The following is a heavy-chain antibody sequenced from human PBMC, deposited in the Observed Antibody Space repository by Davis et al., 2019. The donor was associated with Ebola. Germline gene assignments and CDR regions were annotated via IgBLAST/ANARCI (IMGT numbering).Heavy chain of an antibody. J-gene: IGHJ4*02. Sequence: PGGSLRLSCAASGFTFSSYEMNWVRQAPGKGLEWVSYISSSGSTIYYADSVKGRFTISRDNAKNSLYLQMNSLRVEDTAVYYCARMYNWNYGYWGQGTLVTVSS. D-gene: IGHD1-7*01. V-gene: IGHV3-48*03. CDR3: ARMYNWNYGY. CDR1: GFTFSSYE. CDR2: ISSSGSTI.